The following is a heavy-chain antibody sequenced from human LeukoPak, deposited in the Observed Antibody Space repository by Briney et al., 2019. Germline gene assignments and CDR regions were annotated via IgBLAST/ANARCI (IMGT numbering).Heavy chain of an antibody. J-gene: IGHJ4*02. Sequence: GGSLRLSCAASGFTFSSYGMHWVRQAPGKGLEWVAVISYDGSNKYYADSVKGRFTISRDNSKNTLYLQMNSLRAEDTAVYYCAKDLQFQYSSSSFDYWGQGTLVTVSS. D-gene: IGHD6-13*01. CDR1: GFTFSSYG. CDR2: ISYDGSNK. V-gene: IGHV3-30*18. CDR3: AKDLQFQYSSSSFDY.